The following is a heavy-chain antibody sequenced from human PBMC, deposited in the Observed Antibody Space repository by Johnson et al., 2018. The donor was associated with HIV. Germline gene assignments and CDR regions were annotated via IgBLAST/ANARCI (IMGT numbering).Heavy chain of an antibody. Sequence: VLLLESGGGVVQPGGSLRLSCAASGFTLSDYGMHWVGQAPGKGLEWVEFIRSDGGSKSYGDSGKGRFTISRDNSKNTLYLQMNSLRAEDTAVYYCARVITMIVVVIGDIWGQGTMVTVSS. CDR1: GFTLSDYG. J-gene: IGHJ3*02. CDR3: ARVITMIVVVIGDI. D-gene: IGHD3-22*01. CDR2: IRSDGGSK. V-gene: IGHV3-30*02.